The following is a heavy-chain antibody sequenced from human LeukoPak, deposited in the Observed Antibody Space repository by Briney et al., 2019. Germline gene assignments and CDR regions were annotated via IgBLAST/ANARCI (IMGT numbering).Heavy chain of an antibody. CDR2: IRKDGSLQ. Sequence: GGSLRLSCAASGFTFSSFWMSWVRQAPGKGLEWVANIRKDGSLQYYVDSVEGRFTISRDNAKNSLYLQMNTLRADDTAVYYCTRVSGGYDMSDYWGQGTLVTVSS. CDR1: GFTFSSFW. V-gene: IGHV3-7*03. J-gene: IGHJ4*02. D-gene: IGHD3-9*01. CDR3: TRVSGGYDMSDY.